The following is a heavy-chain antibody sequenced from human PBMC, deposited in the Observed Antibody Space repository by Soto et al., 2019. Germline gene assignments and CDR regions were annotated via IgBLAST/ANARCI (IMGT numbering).Heavy chain of an antibody. V-gene: IGHV3-23*01. J-gene: IGHJ4*02. Sequence: PGGSLRLSCAASGFTFSSYAMSWVRQAPGKGLEWVSAISGSGGSTYYADSVKGRFTISRDNSKSTLYLQMNSLRAEDTAVYYCANPDHLWASPYLYCFGYWGQGRLVTVAS. CDR2: ISGSGGST. D-gene: IGHD3-16*01. CDR3: ANPDHLWASPYLYCFGY. CDR1: GFTFSSYA.